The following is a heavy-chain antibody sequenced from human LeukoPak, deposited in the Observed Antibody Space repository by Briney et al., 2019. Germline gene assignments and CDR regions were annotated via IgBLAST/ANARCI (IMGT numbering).Heavy chain of an antibody. Sequence: SETLSLTCTVSGGSISSYYWSWIRQPPGKGLEWIGYIYYSGSTNYNPSLKSRVTISVDTSKNQFSLKLSSVTAADTAVYYCAREIPEVSYGDYINWFDPWGQGTLVTVSS. CDR2: IYYSGST. J-gene: IGHJ5*02. V-gene: IGHV4-59*12. CDR3: AREIPEVSYGDYINWFDP. CDR1: GGSISSYY. D-gene: IGHD4-17*01.